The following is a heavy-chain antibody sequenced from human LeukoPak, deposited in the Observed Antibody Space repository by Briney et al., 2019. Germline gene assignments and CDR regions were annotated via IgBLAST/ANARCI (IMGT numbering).Heavy chain of an antibody. J-gene: IGHJ6*03. CDR3: ARDAGYSSGWYPSYYYYMDV. Sequence: SQTLSLTCAISGDSVSSNSAAWNWIRQSPSRGLEWLGRTYYRSKWYNDYAVSVKSRITINPDTSKNQFSLQLNSVTPEDTAVYYCARDAGYSSGWYPSYYYYMDVWGKGTTVTASS. CDR1: GDSVSSNSAA. V-gene: IGHV6-1*01. D-gene: IGHD6-19*01. CDR2: TYYRSKWYN.